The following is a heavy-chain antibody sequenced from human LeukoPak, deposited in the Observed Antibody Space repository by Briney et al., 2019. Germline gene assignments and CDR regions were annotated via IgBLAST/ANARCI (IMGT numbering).Heavy chain of an antibody. CDR2: IYGSGGRT. J-gene: IGHJ5*02. D-gene: IGHD6-13*01. V-gene: IGHV3-23*01. Sequence: GGSLRLSCAAPGFTFTTYGMNSVRQAPGKGLGWVSAIYGSGGRTNYADSVKGRFTLSRDNSKNTLYLQMKSLGAQGTALYYSAKGSSLNWLYPWGEGTLVTVSS. CDR3: AKGSSLNWLYP. CDR1: GFTFTTYG.